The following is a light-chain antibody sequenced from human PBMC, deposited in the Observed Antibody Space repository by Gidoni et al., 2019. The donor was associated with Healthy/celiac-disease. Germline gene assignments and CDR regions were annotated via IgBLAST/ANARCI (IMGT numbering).Light chain of an antibody. CDR1: SSDVGGYNY. V-gene: IGLV2-14*01. Sequence: QSALTQPASVSGSPGQSITISCTGTSSDVGGYNYVSWYQQHPGKAPKLMIYEVSNRPSGGSNRFXGSKXGNTASLTISGLQAEDEADYYCSSYTSSSTLAYVFGTGTKVTVL. CDR2: EVS. J-gene: IGLJ1*01. CDR3: SSYTSSSTLAYV.